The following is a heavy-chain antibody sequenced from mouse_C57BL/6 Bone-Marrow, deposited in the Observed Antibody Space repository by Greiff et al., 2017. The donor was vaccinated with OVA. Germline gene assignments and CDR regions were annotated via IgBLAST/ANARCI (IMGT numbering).Heavy chain of an antibody. J-gene: IGHJ1*03. CDR2: IWSGGST. V-gene: IGHV2-2*01. CDR3: ARSGWLLDWYFDV. Sequence: VQVVESGPGLVQPSQSLSITCTVSGFSLTSYGVHWVRQSPGKGLEWLGVIWSGGSTDYNAAFISRLSISKDNSKSQVFFKMNSLQADDTAIYYCARSGWLLDWYFDVWGTGTTVTVSS. D-gene: IGHD2-3*01. CDR1: GFSLTSYG.